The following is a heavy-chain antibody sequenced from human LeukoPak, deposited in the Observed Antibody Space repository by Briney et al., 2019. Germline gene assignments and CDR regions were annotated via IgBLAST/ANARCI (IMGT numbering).Heavy chain of an antibody. CDR1: GFTFGDYA. CDR2: IASETYGGTA. J-gene: IGHJ4*02. D-gene: IGHD1-26*01. Sequence: PGRSLRLSCTASGFTFGDYAMTWVRQAPGKGLEWVGFIASETYGGTAEYAASVKGRFTISRDDSKSIAYLQMNSLKTEDTAVYYCTGSVGAYDYWGQGTLVTVSS. V-gene: IGHV3-49*04. CDR3: TGSVGAYDY.